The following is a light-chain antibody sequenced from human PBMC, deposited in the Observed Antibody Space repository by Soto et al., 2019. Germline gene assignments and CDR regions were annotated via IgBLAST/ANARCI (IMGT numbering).Light chain of an antibody. CDR1: HSVPTNY. CDR2: GAS. J-gene: IGKJ4*01. Sequence: EIVLTQSPGTLSLSPGERVTLSCRASHSVPTNYLAWYQQKPGQSPRLLIYGASTRATGIPARFSGSGSGTEFTLTISSLQSEDFAVYYCQQYNNWPPRLTFGGGTKVDIK. CDR3: QQYNNWPPRLT. V-gene: IGKV3-15*01.